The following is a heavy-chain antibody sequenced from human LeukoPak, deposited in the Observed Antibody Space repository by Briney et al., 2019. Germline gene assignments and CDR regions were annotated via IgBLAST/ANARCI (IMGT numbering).Heavy chain of an antibody. Sequence: GGSLRLSCAASGFTFSSYGMHWVRQAPGKGLEWVAFIRYDGSNKYYADSVKGRFTISRDNSKNTLNLQMDSLRADDTAVYYCGKGPGYSVYDNLPHHWGQGTLVTVSS. CDR1: GFTFSSYG. CDR3: GKGPGYSVYDNLPHH. CDR2: IRYDGSNK. J-gene: IGHJ5*02. V-gene: IGHV3-30*02. D-gene: IGHD5/OR15-5a*01.